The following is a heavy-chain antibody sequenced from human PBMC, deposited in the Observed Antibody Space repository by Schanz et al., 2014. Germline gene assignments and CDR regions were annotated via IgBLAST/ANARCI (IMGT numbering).Heavy chain of an antibody. J-gene: IGHJ4*02. CDR3: ARTTNPFNFDSWPYLDY. Sequence: VQLVESGGGLVQPGGSLRLSCAASGFTFSTYGMHWVRQAPGKGLEWVAFIRDDGTYQNYADSIKGRFTISRDNAKNSLYLQMNSLRAEDTAVYYCARTTNPFNFDSWPYLDYWGQGTLVTVSS. D-gene: IGHD3-9*01. V-gene: IGHV3-30*02. CDR1: GFTFSTYG. CDR2: IRDDGTYQ.